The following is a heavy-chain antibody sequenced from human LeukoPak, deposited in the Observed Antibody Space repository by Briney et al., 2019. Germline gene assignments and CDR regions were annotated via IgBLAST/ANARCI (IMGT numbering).Heavy chain of an antibody. Sequence: SETLSLTCAVSGGSISSGGYSWSRIRQPPGKGLEWIGYIYHSGSTYYNPSLKSRVTISVDRSKNQSSLKLSSVTAADTAVYYCARGGNSEDAFDIWGQGTMVTVSS. D-gene: IGHD4-23*01. V-gene: IGHV4-30-2*01. CDR1: GGSISSGGYS. CDR2: IYHSGST. CDR3: ARGGNSEDAFDI. J-gene: IGHJ3*02.